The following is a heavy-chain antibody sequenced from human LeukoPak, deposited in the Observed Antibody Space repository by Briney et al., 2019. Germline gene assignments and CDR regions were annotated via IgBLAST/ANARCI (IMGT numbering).Heavy chain of an antibody. CDR1: GXSFTTYW. Sequence: GESLKISSKGSGXSFTTYWVGWVRQVPGKGLEWMEIIYPGDSDTRYSPSFQGQVTISADKSSSTAYLQWSSLKASGTAMYYCARYCSGGSCSPWGQGTLVTVSS. J-gene: IGHJ4*02. CDR2: IYPGDSDT. CDR3: ARYCSGGSCSP. D-gene: IGHD2-15*01. V-gene: IGHV5-51*01.